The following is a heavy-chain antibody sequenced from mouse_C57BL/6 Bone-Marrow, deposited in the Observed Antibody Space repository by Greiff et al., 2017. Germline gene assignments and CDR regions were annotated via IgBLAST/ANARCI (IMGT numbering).Heavy chain of an antibody. CDR3: ARRGGLRHPAQGY. J-gene: IGHJ3*01. Sequence: VQLQQSGPELVKPGASVKISCKASGYAFSSSWMNWVKQRPGKGLEWIGRIYPGDEDTNYNGKFKGKATLTADKSSSAAYMQLSSLTSEDSAVYCCARRGGLRHPAQGYWGQGTLVTVSA. D-gene: IGHD2-12*01. V-gene: IGHV1-82*01. CDR2: IYPGDEDT. CDR1: GYAFSSSW.